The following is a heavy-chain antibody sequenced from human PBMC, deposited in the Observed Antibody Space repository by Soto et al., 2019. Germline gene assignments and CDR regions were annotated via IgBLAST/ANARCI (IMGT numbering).Heavy chain of an antibody. Sequence: QVQLQESGPGLVKPSGTLSLTCAVSGGSISSSNWWSWVRQPPGKGLEWSGEIYHSGSTNYNPYLKSRVTISVDKSKNQFPLKLSSVTAADTAVYYCARELRVATTGGVFDYWGQGTLVTVSS. D-gene: IGHD5-12*01. CDR2: IYHSGST. J-gene: IGHJ4*02. CDR3: ARELRVATTGGVFDY. CDR1: GGSISSSNW. V-gene: IGHV4-4*02.